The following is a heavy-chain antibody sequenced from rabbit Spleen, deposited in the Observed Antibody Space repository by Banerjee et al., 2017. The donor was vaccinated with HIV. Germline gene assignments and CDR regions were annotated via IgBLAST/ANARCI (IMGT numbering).Heavy chain of an antibody. Sequence: QSLEESGGDLVQPEGSLKLSCKASGFSFNNNAVSWVRQAPGKGLEWIGHIYPDNGVTNYASWAKGRFTISKTSSTTVTLQMTRLTAADTATYFCARDTSSSFSSYGMDLWGPGTLVTVS. V-gene: IGHV1S40*01. J-gene: IGHJ6*01. CDR1: GFSFNNNA. CDR2: IYPDNGVT. D-gene: IGHD1-1*01. CDR3: ARDTSSSFSSYGMDL.